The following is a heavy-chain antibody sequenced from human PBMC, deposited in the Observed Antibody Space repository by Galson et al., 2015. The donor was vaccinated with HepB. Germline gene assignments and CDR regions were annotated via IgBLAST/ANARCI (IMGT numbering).Heavy chain of an antibody. Sequence: PVRVSCKASGGTFSSYAISWVRQAPGQGLEWMGGIIPIFGTANYAQKFQGRVPITADESTSTAYMELCSLRSEDTAVYYCAIRKDIVVVPASPYYYYYMDVWGKGTTVTVSS. CDR3: AIRKDIVVVPASPYYYYYMDV. J-gene: IGHJ6*03. V-gene: IGHV1-69*13. CDR1: GGTFSSYA. D-gene: IGHD2-2*01. CDR2: IIPIFGTA.